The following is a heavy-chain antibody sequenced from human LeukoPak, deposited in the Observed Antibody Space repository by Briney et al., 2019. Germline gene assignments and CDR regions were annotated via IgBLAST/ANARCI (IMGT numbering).Heavy chain of an antibody. J-gene: IGHJ4*02. D-gene: IGHD3-10*01. CDR2: IYYSGST. Sequence: SETLSLTCTVSGGSISSYYWSWIRQPPGKGLEWIGYIYYSGSTNYNPSLKSRVTISVDTSKNQFPLKLTSVTAADTAVYYCTKGRGIWGQGTLVTVSS. CDR1: GGSISSYY. V-gene: IGHV4-59*08. CDR3: TKGRGI.